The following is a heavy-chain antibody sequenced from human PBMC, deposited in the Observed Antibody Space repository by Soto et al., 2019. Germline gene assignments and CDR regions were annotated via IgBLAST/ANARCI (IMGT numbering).Heavy chain of an antibody. CDR1: GGTFSSYA. J-gene: IGHJ3*02. CDR3: ARGVDTAMSDDAFDI. D-gene: IGHD5-18*01. Sequence: GASVKVSCKASGGTFSSYAISWVRQAPGQGLEWMGGIIPILGTANYAQKFQGRVTITADKSTSTAYMELSSLRSEDTALYYCARGVDTAMSDDAFDIWGQGTMVTVSS. CDR2: IIPILGTA. V-gene: IGHV1-69*10.